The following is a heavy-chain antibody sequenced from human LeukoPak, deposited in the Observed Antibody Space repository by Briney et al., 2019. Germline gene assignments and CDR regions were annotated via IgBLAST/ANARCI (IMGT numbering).Heavy chain of an antibody. Sequence: PGGSLRLSCAASGFTFSSYEMNWVRQAPGKGLEWVSYISSSGSTIYYADSVKGRFTISRENAKNLLYLQMNSLRAEDTAVYYCARDYTGGWNDYWGQGTLVTVSS. D-gene: IGHD7-27*01. CDR1: GFTFSSYE. V-gene: IGHV3-48*03. J-gene: IGHJ4*02. CDR3: ARDYTGGWNDY. CDR2: ISSSGSTI.